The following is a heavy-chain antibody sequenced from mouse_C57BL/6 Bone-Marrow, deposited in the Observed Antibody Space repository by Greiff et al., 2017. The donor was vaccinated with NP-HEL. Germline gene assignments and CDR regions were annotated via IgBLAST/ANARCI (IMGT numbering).Heavy chain of an antibody. D-gene: IGHD2-5*01. CDR2: ISNLAYSI. V-gene: IGHV5-15*01. Sequence: EVKLMESGGGLVQPGGSLKLSCAASGFTFSDYGMAWVRQAPRKGPEWVAFISNLAYSIYYADTVTGRFTISRENAKNTLYLEMSSLRSEDTAMYYCARFYYSNYRYFDVWGTGTTVTVSS. J-gene: IGHJ1*03. CDR1: GFTFSDYG. CDR3: ARFYYSNYRYFDV.